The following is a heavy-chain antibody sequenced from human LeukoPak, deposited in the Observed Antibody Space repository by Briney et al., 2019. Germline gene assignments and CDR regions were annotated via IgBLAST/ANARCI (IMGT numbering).Heavy chain of an antibody. CDR2: IHYTGRT. CDR1: GGSVNDNLYF. D-gene: IGHD6-19*01. CDR3: ARMYTDGWYEY. J-gene: IGHJ4*02. Sequence: SETLSLTCSVSGGSVNDNLYFWAWIRQPPGKGLEWVGSIHYTGRTYYSPSLKSRVTVSVDTSKNQFSLRLSSLTAADTAVYYCARMYTDGWYEYWGQGTLVTVSS. V-gene: IGHV4-39*01.